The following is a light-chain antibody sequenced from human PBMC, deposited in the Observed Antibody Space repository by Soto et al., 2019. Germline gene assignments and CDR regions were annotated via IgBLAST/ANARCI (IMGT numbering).Light chain of an antibody. J-gene: IGKJ2*01. Sequence: EIVLTQSSGTLSLSPGERATLSCRASQSVSSNYLAWYQQKPGQAPRPLIYGASNRATGIPDRFSGSGSGTDFTLTISRLEPEDFAVYYCQHYGSSPYTFGQGTKLEIK. CDR2: GAS. CDR1: QSVSSNY. V-gene: IGKV3-20*01. CDR3: QHYGSSPYT.